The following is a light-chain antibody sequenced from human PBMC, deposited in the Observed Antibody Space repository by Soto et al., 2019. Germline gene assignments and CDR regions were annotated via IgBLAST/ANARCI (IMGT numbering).Light chain of an antibody. J-gene: IGKJ2*01. CDR3: QQYKSHSHT. Sequence: DIEMTQSPSTLSASLGARVTLTCRASETISTWLAWYQQKPGKAPKLLIFDASRLESRVPPRFSGSGSGTEFTLIISRLPPDVFATYCWQQYKSHSHTFGQGTKLEIK. CDR1: ETISTW. V-gene: IGKV1-5*01. CDR2: DAS.